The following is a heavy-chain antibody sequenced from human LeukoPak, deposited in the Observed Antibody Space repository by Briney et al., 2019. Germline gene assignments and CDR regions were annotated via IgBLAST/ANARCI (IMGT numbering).Heavy chain of an antibody. CDR2: IYYSGST. Sequence: SETLSLTCTVSGGSISSYYWSWIRQPPGKGLEWIGYIYYSGSTNYNPSLKSRATISVDTSKNQFSLKLSSVTAADTAVYYCARGYSYGYPSWYYYYYMDVWGKGTTVTISS. CDR3: ARGYSYGYPSWYYYYYMDV. D-gene: IGHD5-18*01. J-gene: IGHJ6*03. V-gene: IGHV4-59*01. CDR1: GGSISSYY.